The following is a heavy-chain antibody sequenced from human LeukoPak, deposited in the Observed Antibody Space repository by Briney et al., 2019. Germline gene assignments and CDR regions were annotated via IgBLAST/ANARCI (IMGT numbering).Heavy chain of an antibody. V-gene: IGHV3-30*18. CDR3: AKPTPIAVADYFDY. CDR2: ISYDGSNK. Sequence: GGSLRLSCAASGFTFSSYGMHWVRQAPGEGLEWVAVISYDGSNKYYADSVKGRFTISRDNSKNTLYLQMNSLRAEDTAVYYCAKPTPIAVADYFDYWGQGTLVTVSS. CDR1: GFTFSSYG. D-gene: IGHD6-19*01. J-gene: IGHJ4*02.